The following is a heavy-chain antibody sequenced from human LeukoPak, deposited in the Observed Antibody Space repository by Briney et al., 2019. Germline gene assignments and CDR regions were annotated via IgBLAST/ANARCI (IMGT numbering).Heavy chain of an antibody. Sequence: GGSLRLSCAASGFTFSSYYMTWVRQAPGKGLEWVACIKQDGSEKYYVDSVKGRFTISRDNAKNSLYLQMNSLRAEDTAVYYCAREHYYDSSGYYSIRYYFDYWGQGTLVTVSS. D-gene: IGHD3-22*01. CDR3: AREHYYDSSGYYSIRYYFDY. V-gene: IGHV3-7*05. CDR2: IKQDGSEK. J-gene: IGHJ4*02. CDR1: GFTFSSYY.